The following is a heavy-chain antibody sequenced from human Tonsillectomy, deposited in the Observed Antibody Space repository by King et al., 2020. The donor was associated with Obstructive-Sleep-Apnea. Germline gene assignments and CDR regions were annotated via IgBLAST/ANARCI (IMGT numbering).Heavy chain of an antibody. Sequence: QLQESGPGLVKPSETLSLTCIVSSYSVTSGYYWGWIRQPPGKGLEWIGRFHHSGTTYYNPSLRSRVTISLDRSKNQFSLKLDSVTAADTAVYYCAVDFGFYDSSTYYFDYWGQGALVTVSS. V-gene: IGHV4-38-2*02. CDR1: SYSVTSGYY. J-gene: IGHJ4*02. CDR2: FHHSGTT. D-gene: IGHD3-22*01. CDR3: AVDFGFYDSSTYYFDY.